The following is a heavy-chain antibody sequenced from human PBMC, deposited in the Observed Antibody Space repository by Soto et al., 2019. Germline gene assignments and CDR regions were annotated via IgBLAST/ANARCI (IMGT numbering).Heavy chain of an antibody. V-gene: IGHV4-30-4*01. CDR3: ARVVVAAQNWFDP. CDR1: GGSISSGDYY. CDR2: IYYSGST. D-gene: IGHD2-15*01. J-gene: IGHJ5*02. Sequence: SETLSLTCTVSGGSISSGDYYWSCIRQPPGKGLEWIGYIYYSGSTYYNPSLKSRVTISVDTSKNQFSLKLSSVTAADTAVYYCARVVVAAQNWFDPWGQGTLVTVSS.